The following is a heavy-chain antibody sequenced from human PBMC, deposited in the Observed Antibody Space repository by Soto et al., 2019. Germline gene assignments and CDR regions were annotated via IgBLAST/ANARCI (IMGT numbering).Heavy chain of an antibody. J-gene: IGHJ4*02. Sequence: QVQLVQSGAEVKKPGASVKVSCKVSGYTLTELSMHWVRQAPGKGLEWMGGFDPEDGETIYAQKFQVRVTMTEETSTDTAYMELSSLRSEDKAVYYCATFWSGYPYFDYWGQGTLVTVSS. D-gene: IGHD3-3*01. CDR2: FDPEDGET. CDR1: GYTLTELS. CDR3: ATFWSGYPYFDY. V-gene: IGHV1-24*01.